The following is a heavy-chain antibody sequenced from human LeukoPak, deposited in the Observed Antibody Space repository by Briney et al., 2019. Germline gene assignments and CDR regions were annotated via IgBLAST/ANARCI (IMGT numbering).Heavy chain of an antibody. V-gene: IGHV4-38-2*02. CDR3: ARTSGYLSFWFDP. D-gene: IGHD6-25*01. CDR1: GYSISSGYY. Sequence: SETLSLTCTVSGYSISSGYYWGWIRPPPGKGLEWIGSTFYSGTTYYNPSLKSRVTISVDTSKNQFSLKLSSVTAADTAVYYCARTSGYLSFWFDPWGQGTLVTVSS. J-gene: IGHJ5*02. CDR2: TFYSGTT.